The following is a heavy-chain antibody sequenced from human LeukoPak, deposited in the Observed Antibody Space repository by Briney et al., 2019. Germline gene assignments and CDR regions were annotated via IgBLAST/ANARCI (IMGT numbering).Heavy chain of an antibody. J-gene: IGHJ4*02. CDR2: ISSSSSYI. D-gene: IGHD6-19*01. Sequence: GGSLRLSCAASGFTFSSYSMNWVRQAPGKGLEWVSSISSSSSYIYYADSVKGRFTISRDNAKNSLYLQMNSLRAEDTAVYYCAKEKGKAVAGKLDYWGQGTLVTVSA. CDR1: GFTFSSYS. CDR3: AKEKGKAVAGKLDY. V-gene: IGHV3-21*04.